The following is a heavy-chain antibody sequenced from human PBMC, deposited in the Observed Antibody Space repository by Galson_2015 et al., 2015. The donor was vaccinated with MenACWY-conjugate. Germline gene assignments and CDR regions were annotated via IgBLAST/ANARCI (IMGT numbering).Heavy chain of an antibody. Sequence: SLRLSCAASGFTFTSYGIHWVRQAPGRGLEWVAFERYDGSNKYYVDSVKGRFTISRDNAKNSLYLQMNSLRAEDTAVYYCAREYKGTEQWLFDFDYWGQGTLVTVSS. J-gene: IGHJ4*02. CDR1: GFTFTSYG. CDR2: ERYDGSNK. CDR3: AREYKGTEQWLFDFDY. D-gene: IGHD6-19*01. V-gene: IGHV3-30*02.